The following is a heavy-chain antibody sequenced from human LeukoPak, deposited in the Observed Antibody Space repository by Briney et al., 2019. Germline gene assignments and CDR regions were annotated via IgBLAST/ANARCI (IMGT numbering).Heavy chain of an antibody. D-gene: IGHD3-10*01. CDR2: IYPGDSDT. CDR3: ARETYYYSSGSYPTFDY. J-gene: IGHJ4*02. V-gene: IGHV5-51*01. CDR1: GYSFTSYW. Sequence: GESLKISCKGSGYSFTSYWIGWVRQMPGKGLEWMGIIYPGDSDTRYSPSFQGQVTISADKSISTAYLRWSSLKASDTAMYYCARETYYYSSGSYPTFDYWGQGTLVTVSS.